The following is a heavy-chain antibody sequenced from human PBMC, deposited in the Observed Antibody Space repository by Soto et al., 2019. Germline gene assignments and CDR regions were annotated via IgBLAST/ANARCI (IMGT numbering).Heavy chain of an antibody. D-gene: IGHD2-2*01. V-gene: IGHV1-69*01. CDR1: GGTFSSYA. CDR2: IIPISDTT. Sequence: QVQLVQSGAEVRKPGSSVKVSCKASGGTFSSYAISWVRQAPGQGLEWMGGIIPISDTTTYAQKFQGRVTITAYESTSTAYMELSSLRSAETAVYYCARSQGSRTSLEIYYYYYYGMDVWGQGTTVTVSS. J-gene: IGHJ6*02. CDR3: ARSQGSRTSLEIYYYYYYGMDV.